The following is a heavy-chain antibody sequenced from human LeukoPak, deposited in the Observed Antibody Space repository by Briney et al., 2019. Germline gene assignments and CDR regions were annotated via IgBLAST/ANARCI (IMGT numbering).Heavy chain of an antibody. J-gene: IGHJ4*02. V-gene: IGHV1-46*01. D-gene: IGHD1-26*01. CDR3: ARVSIVGATDFDY. CDR2: INPSGGST. CDR1: GYTFTGYY. Sequence: GASVKVSCKASGYTFTGYYMHWVRQAPGQGLEWMGIINPSGGSTSYAQKFQGRVTMTRDMSTSTVYMELSSLRSEDTAVYYCARVSIVGATDFDYWGQGTLVTVSS.